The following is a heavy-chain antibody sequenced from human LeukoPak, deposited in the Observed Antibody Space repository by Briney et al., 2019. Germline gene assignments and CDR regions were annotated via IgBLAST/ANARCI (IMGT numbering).Heavy chain of an antibody. CDR1: GGSFSGYY. Sequence: PSETLSLTCAVYGGSFSGYYWSWIRQPPGKGLEWIGEINHSGSTNYNPSLKSRVTISVDTSKNQFSLKLSSVTAADTAVYYCARGRTHPAKRPQTGVRRYYDILTGYPKGFDYWGQGTLVTVSS. CDR2: INHSGST. J-gene: IGHJ4*02. CDR3: ARGRTHPAKRPQTGVRRYYDILTGYPKGFDY. V-gene: IGHV4-34*01. D-gene: IGHD3-9*01.